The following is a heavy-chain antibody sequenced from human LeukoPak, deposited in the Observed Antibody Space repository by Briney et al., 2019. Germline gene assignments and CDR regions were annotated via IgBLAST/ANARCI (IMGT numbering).Heavy chain of an antibody. V-gene: IGHV3-11*01. CDR2: ISSSGSTI. J-gene: IGHJ4*02. CDR1: GFTFSDYY. CDR3: ASQYNWNDVPFDY. Sequence: PGGSLRLSCAASGFTFSDYYMSWIRQAPGKGLEWVSYISSSGSTIYYADSVKGRFTISRDNAKNSLYLQMNSLRAEDTAVYYCASQYNWNDVPFDYWGQGTLVTVSS. D-gene: IGHD1-20*01.